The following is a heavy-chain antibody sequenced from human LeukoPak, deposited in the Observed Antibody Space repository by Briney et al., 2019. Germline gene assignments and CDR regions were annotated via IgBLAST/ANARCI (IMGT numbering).Heavy chain of an antibody. V-gene: IGHV3-21*01. J-gene: IGHJ4*02. Sequence: GGSLRLSCAASGFTFNSYNMNWVRQAPGKGLEWVSSISSGSSYIYYADSVKGRFTISRDNAKNSLYLQMNSLRAEDTAVYYCTGNYYGSGSYADFDYWGQGTLVTVSS. CDR3: TGNYYGSGSYADFDY. D-gene: IGHD3-10*01. CDR2: ISSGSSYI. CDR1: GFTFNSYN.